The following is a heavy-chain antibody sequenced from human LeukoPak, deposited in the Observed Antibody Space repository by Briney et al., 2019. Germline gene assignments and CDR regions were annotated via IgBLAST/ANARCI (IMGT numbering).Heavy chain of an antibody. V-gene: IGHV4-59*01. CDR3: AREPYGSGRNWFDP. J-gene: IGHJ5*02. D-gene: IGHD3-10*01. CDR1: GGPIGSYY. Sequence: SETLSLTCTVSGGPIGSYYWSWIRQPPGKGRAWLGYMYYCGSANHNPSLKSRVTISVDTSKNQFSLKLTSVTAADTSVYYCAREPYGSGRNWFDPWGQGTLVTVSS. CDR2: MYYCGSA.